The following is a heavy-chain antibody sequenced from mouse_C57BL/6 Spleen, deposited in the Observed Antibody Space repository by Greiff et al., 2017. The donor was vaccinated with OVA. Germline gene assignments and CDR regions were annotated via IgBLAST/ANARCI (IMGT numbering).Heavy chain of an antibody. CDR1: GYTFTDYY. V-gene: IGHV1-26*01. Sequence: VQLQQSGPELVKPGASVKISCKASGYTFTDYYMNWVKQSHGKSLEWIGDINPNNGGTSYNQKFKGKATLTVDKSSSTAYMELRSLTSEDSAVYYCARSPYDYDLGFDYWGQGTTLTVSS. CDR3: ARSPYDYDLGFDY. J-gene: IGHJ2*01. D-gene: IGHD2-4*01. CDR2: INPNNGGT.